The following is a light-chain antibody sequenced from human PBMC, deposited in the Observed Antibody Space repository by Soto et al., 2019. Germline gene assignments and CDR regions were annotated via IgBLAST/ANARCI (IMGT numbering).Light chain of an antibody. CDR2: GAS. CDR3: QQYGSSPWT. J-gene: IGKJ1*01. CDR1: QSFSSY. Sequence: EIVLTQSPATLSLSPGERATLSCRASQSFSSYLAWYQHKPGQAPRLLIYGASSRATGIPDRFSGSGSGTDFTLTISRLEPEDFAVYYCQQYGSSPWTFGQGTKVDI. V-gene: IGKV3-20*01.